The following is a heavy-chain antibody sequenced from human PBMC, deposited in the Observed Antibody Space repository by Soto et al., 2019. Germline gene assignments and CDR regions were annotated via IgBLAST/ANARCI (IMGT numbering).Heavy chain of an antibody. CDR2: ISAYNGNT. J-gene: IGHJ5*02. Sequence: ASVKVSCKASGYTFKNFAMNWVRQAPGQGLEWMGWISAYNGNTNFAQKFQGRVTMTTDTSTNTAYMELRSLTSADTAIYYCARDRSVAGTPCYFDAWGRG. V-gene: IGHV1-18*01. D-gene: IGHD6-19*01. CDR1: GYTFKNFA. CDR3: ARDRSVAGTPCYFDA.